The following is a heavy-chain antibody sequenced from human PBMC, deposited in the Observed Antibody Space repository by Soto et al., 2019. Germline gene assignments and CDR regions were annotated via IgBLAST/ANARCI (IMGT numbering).Heavy chain of an antibody. V-gene: IGHV4-30-4*01. CDR3: ARARSGDYVTH. J-gene: IGHJ4*02. CDR2: VSYNGET. CDR1: GGSVSSGDDY. Sequence: QVQLQESGPGLVKPSQTLSLTCTVFGGSVSSGDDYWSWIRQAPGKGLEWIGSVSYNGETYYNPSHKSRIALFVAPAMNQFSLRVTSVTDADSAVYYCARARSGDYVTHWGQGTLVTVSS. D-gene: IGHD4-17*01.